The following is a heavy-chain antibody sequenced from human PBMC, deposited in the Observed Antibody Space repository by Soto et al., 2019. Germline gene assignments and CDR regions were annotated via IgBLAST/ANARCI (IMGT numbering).Heavy chain of an antibody. CDR2: VSTYNGNT. CDR1: GYSFTTYP. Sequence: ASVKVSCRASGYSFTTYPITWVRQAPGQGLEWLGWVSTYNGNTNYAQGLQGRVSMTTDTSTSTAYLELRNLRSDDTAIYYCAGEGRGWAFDNGGRGTPVP. J-gene: IGHJ4*02. CDR3: AGEGRGWAFDN. D-gene: IGHD6-19*01. V-gene: IGHV1-18*01.